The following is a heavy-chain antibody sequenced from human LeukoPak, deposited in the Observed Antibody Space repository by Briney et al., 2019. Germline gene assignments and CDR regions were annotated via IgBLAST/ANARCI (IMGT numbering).Heavy chain of an antibody. Sequence: GASVKVSCKASVYTFTSYGISWVRQAPGQGLEWMGWISAYNGNTNYAQKLQGRVTMTTDTSTSTAYMELRSLRSDDTAVYYCARGRRYCSSTSCYNWFDPWGQGTLVTVSS. J-gene: IGHJ5*02. CDR1: VYTFTSYG. V-gene: IGHV1-18*01. CDR3: ARGRRYCSSTSCYNWFDP. CDR2: ISAYNGNT. D-gene: IGHD2-2*01.